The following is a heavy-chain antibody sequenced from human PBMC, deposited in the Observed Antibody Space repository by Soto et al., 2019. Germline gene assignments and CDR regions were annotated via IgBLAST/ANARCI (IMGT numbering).Heavy chain of an antibody. CDR2: IIPIFGRP. Sequence: QVQLVQSGTEVQKPGSSVKVSCKASGGTFSTLAVSWVRQAPGQGLEWMGGIIPIFGRPVYAQKFQGRVTITADESRSIVYMELSSLSSEDTAVYYCARAPYEDYAVPEPNYFDTWGQGTLVTVSS. CDR3: ARAPYEDYAVPEPNYFDT. J-gene: IGHJ4*02. V-gene: IGHV1-69*01. D-gene: IGHD4-17*01. CDR1: GGTFSTLA.